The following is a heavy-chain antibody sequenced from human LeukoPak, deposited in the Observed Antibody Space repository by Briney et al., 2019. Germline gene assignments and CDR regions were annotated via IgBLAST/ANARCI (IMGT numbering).Heavy chain of an antibody. Sequence: GGSLRLSCAASGFTFDDYAMHWVRQAPGKGLEWVSGISWNSGSIGYADSVKGRFTISRDNAKNSLYLQMNSLRAEDTALYYCAKGLEPKGYCSSTSCYTGFDYWGQGTLVTVSS. CDR1: GFTFDDYA. V-gene: IGHV3-9*01. D-gene: IGHD2-2*02. J-gene: IGHJ4*02. CDR3: AKGLEPKGYCSSTSCYTGFDY. CDR2: ISWNSGSI.